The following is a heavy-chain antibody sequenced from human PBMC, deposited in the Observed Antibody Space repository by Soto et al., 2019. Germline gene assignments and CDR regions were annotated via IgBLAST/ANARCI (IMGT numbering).Heavy chain of an antibody. V-gene: IGHV1-8*01. J-gene: IGHJ4*02. CDR1: GDTFTNYD. Sequence: ASVKVSCKASGDTFTNYDIKWVRQATGQGLEWMGWMNPNSGNTGYAQKFQGRVTMTRNTSISTAYMELRSLRSDDTAVYNCARHGPPLDYWGQGTPVTVSS. CDR2: MNPNSGNT. CDR3: ARHGPPLDY.